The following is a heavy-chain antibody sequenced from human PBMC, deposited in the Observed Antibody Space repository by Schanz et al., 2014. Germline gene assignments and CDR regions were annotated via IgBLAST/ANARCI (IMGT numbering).Heavy chain of an antibody. V-gene: IGHV1-46*03. CDR1: GYTFTTYY. CDR3: ARGGFFDSTSFDS. J-gene: IGHJ4*02. D-gene: IGHD2-2*01. Sequence: QVQLVQSGAEAKKPGVSVKVSCKASGYTFTTYYIHWVRQAPGQGLEWMGKINPSSGTTRIAQNFQGRLSVTRDTTTNTVIMELSSLRTEDTAGDYCARGGFFDSTSFDSWGQGTLVTVSS. CDR2: INPSSGTT.